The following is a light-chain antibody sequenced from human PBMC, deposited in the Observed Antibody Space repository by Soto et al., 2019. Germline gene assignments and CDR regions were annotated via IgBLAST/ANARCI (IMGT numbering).Light chain of an antibody. J-gene: IGKJ1*01. CDR1: QSVSGN. V-gene: IGKV3-15*01. CDR2: GAS. CDR3: QQYNNWPPA. Sequence: EIVMTHSPATLSVSPGERATLSCRASQSVSGNLAWYQQKPGQAPRLRIYGASTRATAIPARFSGSGSGTEFTLTISSLQSEDFAVYYCQQYNNWPPAFGQGTKVEIK.